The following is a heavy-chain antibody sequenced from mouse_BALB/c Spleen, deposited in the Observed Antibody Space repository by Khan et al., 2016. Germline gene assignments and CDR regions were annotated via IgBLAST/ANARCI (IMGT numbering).Heavy chain of an antibody. J-gene: IGHJ3*01. D-gene: IGHD2-3*01. V-gene: IGHV14-1*02. CDR1: GFNIKDYY. Sequence: EVQLQESGAELVRPGALVKLSCKASGFNIKDYYMHWVKQRPEQGLEWIGWIDPENGNTIYDPKFPGKASITADTSSNTAYLQLSSLTSEDTAVYYCALDGSWFAYWGQGTLVTVSA. CDR3: ALDGSWFAY. CDR2: IDPENGNT.